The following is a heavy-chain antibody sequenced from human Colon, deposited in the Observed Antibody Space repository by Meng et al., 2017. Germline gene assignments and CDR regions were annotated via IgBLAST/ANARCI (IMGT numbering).Heavy chain of an antibody. Sequence: EVQLLESGCTLVKPGGSLRLSCVASGFTFDTYTMNWVRQAPGKGLEWVSSISALSRYIDYADSVKGRFTISRDNARNSVFLQMDDVKAEDTAVYFCARFCSSTTCPEPYYFDFWGQGTLVTVSS. CDR3: ARFCSSTTCPEPYYFDF. V-gene: IGHV3-21*01. D-gene: IGHD2-2*01. CDR2: ISALSRYI. CDR1: GFTFDTYT. J-gene: IGHJ4*02.